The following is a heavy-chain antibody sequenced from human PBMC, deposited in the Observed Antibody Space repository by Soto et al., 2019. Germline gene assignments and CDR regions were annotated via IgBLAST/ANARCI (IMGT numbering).Heavy chain of an antibody. CDR3: ASLNPTTVTVDY. Sequence: PSETLSLTCTVSGGSIRSYYWSWIRQPPGKGLEWIGYIYYSGSTNYNPSLKSRVTISVDTSKNQFSLKLSSVTAADTAVYYCASLNPTTVTVDYWGQGTLVTVSS. V-gene: IGHV4-59*01. J-gene: IGHJ4*02. CDR2: IYYSGST. CDR1: GGSIRSYY. D-gene: IGHD4-17*01.